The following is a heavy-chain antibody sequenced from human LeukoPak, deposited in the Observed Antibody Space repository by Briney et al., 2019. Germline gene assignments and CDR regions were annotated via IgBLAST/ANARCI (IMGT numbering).Heavy chain of an antibody. CDR3: AREKTYYYGSGSYFQFDY. CDR2: ISSGSGYI. CDR1: GFTFTSYS. D-gene: IGHD3-10*01. Sequence: GGSLRLSCAASGFTFTSYSMNWVRQAPGKGLEWVSSISSGSGYIHYADSLKGRFTISRDNAKNSLYLQMNSLRAEDTAVYYCAREKTYYYGSGSYFQFDYWGQGTLVTVSS. V-gene: IGHV3-21*01. J-gene: IGHJ4*02.